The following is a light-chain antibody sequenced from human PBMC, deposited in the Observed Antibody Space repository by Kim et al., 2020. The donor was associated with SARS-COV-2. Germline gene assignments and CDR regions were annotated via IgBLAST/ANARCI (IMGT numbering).Light chain of an antibody. CDR3: QQYYTTPLT. V-gene: IGKV4-1*01. CDR2: CAS. Sequence: ATSNCKSSKSILYNSDNKNYLAWFQQKVGQPPKLLIYCASTRVSGVPDRFSGSGSETNFTLTINSLQAEDVAVYYCQQYYTTPLTFGGGTEVEVK. J-gene: IGKJ4*01. CDR1: KSILYNSDNKNY.